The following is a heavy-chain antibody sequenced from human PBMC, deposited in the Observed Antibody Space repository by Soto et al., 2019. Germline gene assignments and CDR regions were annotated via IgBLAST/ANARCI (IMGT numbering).Heavy chain of an antibody. CDR3: ARDQPMVRGVGIYYYGMDV. D-gene: IGHD3-10*01. V-gene: IGHV1-18*01. CDR1: GYTFTSYG. J-gene: IGHJ6*02. CDR2: ISAYNGNT. Sequence: ASVKVSCKASGYTFTSYGISWVRQAPGQGLEWMGWISAYNGNTNYAQKLQGRVTMTTDTSTSTAYMELRSLGSDDTAVYYCARDQPMVRGVGIYYYGMDVWGQGTTVTVSS.